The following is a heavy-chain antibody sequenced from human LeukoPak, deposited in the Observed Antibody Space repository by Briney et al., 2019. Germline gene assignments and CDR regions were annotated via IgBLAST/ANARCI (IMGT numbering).Heavy chain of an antibody. CDR2: ISNDGTIQ. D-gene: IGHD3-10*01. CDR3: ARAMVRGVIPY. J-gene: IGHJ4*02. CDR1: GFTFSAYS. V-gene: IGHV3-30*03. Sequence: GGSLRLSCAASGFTFSAYSMNWVRQAPGKGLEWLAVISNDGTIQYYADSVKGRFTISRDNSRNIMNLQTDSLSPEATALYYCARAMVRGVIPYWGQGTLVTVSS.